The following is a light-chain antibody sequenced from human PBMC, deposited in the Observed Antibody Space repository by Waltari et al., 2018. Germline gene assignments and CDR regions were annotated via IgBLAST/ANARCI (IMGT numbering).Light chain of an antibody. V-gene: IGKV3-20*01. Sequence: ELVLTQSPGTLSLSQGERATLSCRASPTVRTTYLAWYQQKPGQAPTLLIYGASSRATGIPDRFSGSGSGTDFSLTISSLEPEDFAVYYCQQYDISPLTFGGGTKVEIK. J-gene: IGKJ4*01. CDR3: QQYDISPLT. CDR1: PTVRTTY. CDR2: GAS.